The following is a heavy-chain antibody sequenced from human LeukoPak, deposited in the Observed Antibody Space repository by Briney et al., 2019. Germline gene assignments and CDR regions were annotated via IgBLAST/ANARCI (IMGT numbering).Heavy chain of an antibody. CDR3: ARWRGSMGTELLWFGELDQNNYYYYMDV. Sequence: PSETLSLTCTVSGGSISSYYWSWIRQPPGKGLEWIGYIYYSGSTNYNPSLKSRVTISVDTSKNQFSLKLSSVTAADTAVYYCARWRGSMGTELLWFGELDQNNYYYYMDVWGKGPRSPSP. J-gene: IGHJ6*03. D-gene: IGHD3-10*01. CDR2: IYYSGST. V-gene: IGHV4-59*01. CDR1: GGSISSYY.